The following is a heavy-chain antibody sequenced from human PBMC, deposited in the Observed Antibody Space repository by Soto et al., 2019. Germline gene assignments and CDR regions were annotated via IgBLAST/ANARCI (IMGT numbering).Heavy chain of an antibody. CDR3: ARSIPVAVDY. Sequence: SETLSLTCTVSGGSISSYYWSWIRQPPGKGLEWIGYIYYSGSTNYNPSLKSRVTISVDTSKNQFSLKLSSVTAADTAVYYCARSIPVAVDYWGQGTLVTVSS. V-gene: IGHV4-59*08. D-gene: IGHD6-19*01. CDR2: IYYSGST. CDR1: GGSISSYY. J-gene: IGHJ4*02.